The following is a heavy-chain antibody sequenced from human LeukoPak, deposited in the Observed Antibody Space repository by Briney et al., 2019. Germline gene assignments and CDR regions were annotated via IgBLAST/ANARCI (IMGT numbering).Heavy chain of an antibody. CDR3: ARDRKMATIIFGELPFDY. Sequence: GASVKVSCKASGYTFTGYYMHWVRQAPGQGLEWMGWMNPNSGNTGYAQKFQGRVTITRNTSISTAYMELRSLRSDDTAVYYCARDRKMATIIFGELPFDYWGQGTLVTVSS. CDR1: GYTFTGYY. J-gene: IGHJ4*02. D-gene: IGHD5-24*01. V-gene: IGHV1-8*03. CDR2: MNPNSGNT.